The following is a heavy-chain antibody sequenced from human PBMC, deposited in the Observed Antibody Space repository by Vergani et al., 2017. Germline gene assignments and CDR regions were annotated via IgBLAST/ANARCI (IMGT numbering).Heavy chain of an antibody. Sequence: QVQLVQSGGEVKKPGASVKVSCKASGYTFSKHGITWVRQVPGQGLEWMGWISAYDGDTNYAQKSQGRVTMTKDTSTNTAYMELRSLRVDDTAVYFCARDPSNSVGRNIYGDSWGQGTLVTVSS. CDR2: ISAYDGDT. CDR1: GYTFSKHG. V-gene: IGHV1-18*01. D-gene: IGHD4-17*01. CDR3: ARDPSNSVGRNIYGDS. J-gene: IGHJ4*02.